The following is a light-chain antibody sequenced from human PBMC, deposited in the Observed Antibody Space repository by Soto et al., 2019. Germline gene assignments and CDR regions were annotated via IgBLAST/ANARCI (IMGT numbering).Light chain of an antibody. J-gene: IGKJ5*01. Sequence: DIQMTQSPSSLSASVGDRVTITCRASQDISVYLAWYQQKPGKVPKLLIYSASTLQSGVPSWFSGSGSRTVFTLAISSQQPEDVAVYYCQKFNTAPLTFGQATRLEMK. CDR1: QDISVY. CDR3: QKFNTAPLT. V-gene: IGKV1-27*01. CDR2: SAS.